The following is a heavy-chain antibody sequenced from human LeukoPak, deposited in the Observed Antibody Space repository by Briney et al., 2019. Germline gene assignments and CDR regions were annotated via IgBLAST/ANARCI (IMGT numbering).Heavy chain of an antibody. CDR2: IRSKAYGGTT. CDR3: TRRSGSLHFDY. J-gene: IGHJ4*02. D-gene: IGHD3-10*01. Sequence: SGRSLRLSCTASGFTFGDYAMSWVRQAPGKGLEWVGFIRSKAYGGTTEYAASVKGRFTISRDDSKGIAYLQMNSLKTEDTAVYYCTRRSGSLHFDYWGQGTLVTVSS. V-gene: IGHV3-49*04. CDR1: GFTFGDYA.